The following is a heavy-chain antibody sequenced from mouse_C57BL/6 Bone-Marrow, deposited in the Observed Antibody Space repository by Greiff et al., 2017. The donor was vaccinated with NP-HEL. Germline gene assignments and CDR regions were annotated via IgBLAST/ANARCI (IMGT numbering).Heavy chain of an antibody. CDR3: AGAIRGVYAMDY. CDR1: GFTFTDYY. V-gene: IGHV1-36*01. CDR2: VYPYNGGT. J-gene: IGHJ4*01. Sequence: VQLKEPGPVLVKPGPSVKISCKASGFTFTDYYMHWVKPSHGKSLEWIGLVYPYNGGTSYNQKFKGKATLTVDTSSSTAYMELNSLTSEDAAVYYCAGAIRGVYAMDYWGQGTSVTVSS.